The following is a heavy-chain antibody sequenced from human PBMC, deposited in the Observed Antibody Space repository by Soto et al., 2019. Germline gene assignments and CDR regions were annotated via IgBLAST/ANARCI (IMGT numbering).Heavy chain of an antibody. D-gene: IGHD3-22*01. CDR1: GESFSNHY. V-gene: IGHV4-34*01. Sequence: SETLSLTCAVYGESFSNHYWTWIRQSPGKGLEWVGEINYSGSTRYNWSLGSRVTISVDTSKNQFSLMVTSVTAEDTAVYYCARGVVYRDVGLAYGMDVWGQGTTVTVSS. CDR3: ARGVVYRDVGLAYGMDV. CDR2: INYSGST. J-gene: IGHJ6*02.